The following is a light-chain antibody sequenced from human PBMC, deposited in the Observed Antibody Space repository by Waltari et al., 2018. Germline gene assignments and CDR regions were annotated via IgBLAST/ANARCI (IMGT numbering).Light chain of an antibody. V-gene: IGKV3-11*01. J-gene: IGKJ4*01. Sequence: ELVLTQSPPTLSLSPGERVTLSCRASQRIRDFLAWYQQRPGLSPRLLIYDASTRATGIPTRFSGSGSGTDFTLTISSLEPEDVAVYFCQQRGSWPLTFGGGTRVDI. CDR1: QRIRDF. CDR2: DAS. CDR3: QQRGSWPLT.